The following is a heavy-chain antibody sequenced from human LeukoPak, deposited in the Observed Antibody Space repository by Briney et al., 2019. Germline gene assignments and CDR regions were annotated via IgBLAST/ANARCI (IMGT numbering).Heavy chain of an antibody. D-gene: IGHD2-2*01. CDR1: GCTFTNFG. CDR2: IRGDGSFG. V-gene: IGHV1-18*01. CDR3: ARRLKLGSSASWRWFDP. J-gene: IGHJ5*02. Sequence: ASVKVSCTASGCTFTNFGISWMRRAPGQGLEWMGWIRGDGSFGDYAEKFQGRVTMTTDTSTNTVSMELRSLRPDDTAIYYCARRLKLGSSASWRWFDPWGQGTLVTVYS.